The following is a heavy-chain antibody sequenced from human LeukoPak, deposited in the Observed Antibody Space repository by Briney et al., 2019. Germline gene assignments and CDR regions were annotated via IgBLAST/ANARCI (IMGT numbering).Heavy chain of an antibody. V-gene: IGHV1-3*01. CDR3: ARGGVPAATYYYYGMDV. Sequence: ASVKVSCKASGYIFTNYAIHWVRQAPGQRLEWMGWINGDNGYTKYSQKFQDRVIITRDTSASTAYMELRSLRSDDTAVYYCARGGVPAATYYYYGMDVWGQGTTVTVSS. CDR1: GYIFTNYA. CDR2: INGDNGYT. J-gene: IGHJ6*02. D-gene: IGHD2-2*01.